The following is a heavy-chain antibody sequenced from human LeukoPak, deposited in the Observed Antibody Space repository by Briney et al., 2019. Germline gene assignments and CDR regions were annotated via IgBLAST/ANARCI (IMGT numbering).Heavy chain of an antibody. CDR1: GYTFISYG. V-gene: IGHV1-18*01. Sequence: ASVKVSCKASGYTFISYGISWVRQAPGQGLEWMVWISAYTGNTNYAQKLQGRVTMTTDTSTSTAYMELRSLRSDDTAVYYCAREWGVGPTAPTDYYYYQMDVWGKGNTVTVSS. CDR2: ISAYTGNT. D-gene: IGHD1-26*01. CDR3: AREWGVGPTAPTDYYYYQMDV. J-gene: IGHJ6*03.